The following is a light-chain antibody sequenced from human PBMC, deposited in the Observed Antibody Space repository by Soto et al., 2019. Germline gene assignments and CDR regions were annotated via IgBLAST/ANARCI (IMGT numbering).Light chain of an antibody. J-gene: IGLJ2*01. CDR3: SSYTSSSTLEGV. Sequence: QSALTQPASVSGSPGQSITISCTGTSSDVGGYNYVSWYQQHPGKAPQLMIYDVSNRPSGVSNRFSGSKSGNTASLTISGLQAEDEADYYCSSYTSSSTLEGVFGGGTKLTVL. CDR2: DVS. V-gene: IGLV2-14*01. CDR1: SSDVGGYNY.